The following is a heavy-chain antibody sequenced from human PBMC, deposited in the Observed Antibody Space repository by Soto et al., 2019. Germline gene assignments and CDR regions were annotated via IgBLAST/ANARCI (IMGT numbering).Heavy chain of an antibody. D-gene: IGHD2-15*01. Sequence: QVQLQESGPGLVKPSQTLSLTCTVSGGSISSGGYYWSWIRQHPGKGLEWIGYIYYSGSTSYNPSLKSRVTISVDTSKNQFSLKLSSVTAADTAVYYCARGAVVVVAATYWFDPWGQGTLVTVSS. CDR1: GGSISSGGYY. CDR2: IYYSGST. CDR3: ARGAVVVVAATYWFDP. V-gene: IGHV4-31*03. J-gene: IGHJ5*02.